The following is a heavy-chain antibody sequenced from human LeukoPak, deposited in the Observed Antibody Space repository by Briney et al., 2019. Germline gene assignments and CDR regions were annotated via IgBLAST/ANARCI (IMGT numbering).Heavy chain of an antibody. V-gene: IGHV3-7*03. Sequence: TGGSLRLSCTAPGFTFSNYWMSWVGQAPGKGLEWVANMKQEGSEQYYVDSMKGRFTISRDNAKNSLYLQINSLGAEDTAVDYCARDRHCDFLMGYCARFNSWGQGTLVAVSS. CDR3: ARDRHCDFLMGYCARFNS. CDR1: GFTFSNYW. J-gene: IGHJ4*02. D-gene: IGHD3-3*01. CDR2: MKQEGSEQ.